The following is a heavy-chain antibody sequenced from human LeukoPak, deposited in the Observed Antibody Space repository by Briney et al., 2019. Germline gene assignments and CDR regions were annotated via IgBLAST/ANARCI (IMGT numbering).Heavy chain of an antibody. Sequence: SETLSLTCAVSGYSISSGYYWGWIRPPPGKGLEWIGSIYHSGSTYYNPSLKSRVTISVDTSKNPFSLKLSSVTAADTAVYYCARQGDYNGYFDYWGQGTLVTVSS. V-gene: IGHV4-38-2*01. D-gene: IGHD4-17*01. CDR2: IYHSGST. CDR1: GYSISSGYY. CDR3: ARQGDYNGYFDY. J-gene: IGHJ4*02.